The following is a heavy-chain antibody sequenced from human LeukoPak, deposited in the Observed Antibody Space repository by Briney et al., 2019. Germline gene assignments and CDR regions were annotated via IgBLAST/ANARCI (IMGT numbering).Heavy chain of an antibody. J-gene: IGHJ4*02. V-gene: IGHV5-51*01. CDR2: IYPGDSDT. CDR1: DYTSTSYW. CDR3: ARSYSRTHFDY. Sequence: GESLKISCQGSDYTSTSYWIGWVRQMPGKGLEWMGIIYPGDSDTTYSPSFQGQVTISADKSISTAYLQWSSLKASDTAMYYCARSYSRTHFDYWGQGTLVTVSS. D-gene: IGHD2-2*01.